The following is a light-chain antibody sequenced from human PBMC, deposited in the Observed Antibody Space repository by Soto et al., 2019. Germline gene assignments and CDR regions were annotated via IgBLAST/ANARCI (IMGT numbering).Light chain of an antibody. CDR2: DVN. CDR3: CSYTSSSTHV. V-gene: IGLV2-14*03. J-gene: IGLJ1*01. Sequence: QSVLTQPASVSGSPGQSITISCTGTRSDVGGYNFVSWYQQHPDKVPKLMIFDVNRRPSGVSDRFSGSKSGNTASLTISGLQAEDEGDYYCCSYTSSSTHVFGSGTKVTVL. CDR1: RSDVGGYNF.